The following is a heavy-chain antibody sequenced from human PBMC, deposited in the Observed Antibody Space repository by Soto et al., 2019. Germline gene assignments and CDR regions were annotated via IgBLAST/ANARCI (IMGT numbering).Heavy chain of an antibody. Sequence: VQLVESGGGVVQPGRSLRLSCAASGFTFSDYAMHWVRQAPGKGLEWVAVVSHDGRNTHYADSVKGRFTISRDSSKNPVSLEMSSLRAEDTAVYYCAKGGRQWLVTSDFNYWRQGALVTVSS. CDR2: VSHDGRNT. V-gene: IGHV3-30*18. CDR1: GFTFSDYA. CDR3: AKGGRQWLVTSDFNY. D-gene: IGHD6-19*01. J-gene: IGHJ4*02.